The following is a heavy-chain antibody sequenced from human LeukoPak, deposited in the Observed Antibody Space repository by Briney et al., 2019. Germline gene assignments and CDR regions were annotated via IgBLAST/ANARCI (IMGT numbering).Heavy chain of an antibody. CDR1: GGSFSGYY. Sequence: SETLSLTCAVYGGSFSGYYWSWIRQPPGKGLEWIGQVHYGGISYYNPSLKSRVTLSLDTSKKQLSLELRSVTAADTAVYYCARHLIGSYSFDNWGQGTLVTVSS. CDR2: VHYGGIS. CDR3: ARHLIGSYSFDN. D-gene: IGHD1-26*01. V-gene: IGHV4-34*01. J-gene: IGHJ4*02.